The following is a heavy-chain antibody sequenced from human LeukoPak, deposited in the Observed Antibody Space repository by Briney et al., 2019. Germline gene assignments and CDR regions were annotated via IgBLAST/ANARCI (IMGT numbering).Heavy chain of an antibody. CDR2: ISGSGGST. J-gene: IGHJ4*02. CDR3: AKIWFTIF. Sequence: GGAPRPSLAAPGFTFINYALGWGRQAPGGGLEWVSAISGSGGSTYYADSVKGRFTISRDNSKNTLYLQMNSLRAEDTAVYYCAKIWFTIFWGQGTLVTVSS. V-gene: IGHV3-23*01. CDR1: GFTFINYA. D-gene: IGHD3-3*01.